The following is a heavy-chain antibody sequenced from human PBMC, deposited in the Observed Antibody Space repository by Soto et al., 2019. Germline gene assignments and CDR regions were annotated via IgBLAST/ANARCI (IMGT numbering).Heavy chain of an antibody. CDR3: ARGGTGYYWDY. CDR1: GGSINSYY. V-gene: IGHV4-59*01. Sequence: SETLSLTCTVSGGSINSYYWSWIRQPPGMRLESIGYIYYSGTSNYNPSLKSRVTILVDTSRNQFSLKLSSVTPADTAVYYCARGGTGYYWDYWGQGTLVTVSS. D-gene: IGHD3-22*01. CDR2: IYYSGTS. J-gene: IGHJ4*02.